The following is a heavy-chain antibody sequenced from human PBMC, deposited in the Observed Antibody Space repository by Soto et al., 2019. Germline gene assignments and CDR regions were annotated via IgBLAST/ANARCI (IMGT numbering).Heavy chain of an antibody. CDR2: ISGSGGTT. D-gene: IGHD6-25*01. CDR3: AKFFVETGGSSGWPWTFHY. V-gene: IGHV3-23*01. Sequence: EVQLLDFGGGLVQPGRSLRLSCAASGFTFSSYAMSWVRQAPGKGLEWVSAISGSGGTTYYAASVKGRFTISRDNSKNTLFLQMNSLRAEDTAVYYCAKFFVETGGSSGWPWTFHYWGQGTLVTVSS. CDR1: GFTFSSYA. J-gene: IGHJ4*02.